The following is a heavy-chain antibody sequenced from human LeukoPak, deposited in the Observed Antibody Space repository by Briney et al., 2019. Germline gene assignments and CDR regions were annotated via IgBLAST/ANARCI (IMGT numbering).Heavy chain of an antibody. J-gene: IGHJ4*02. V-gene: IGHV1-69*04. D-gene: IGHD3-10*01. CDR2: IIPIFGIA. CDR3: ARDWRYYGSGTSNAYFDY. CDR1: GGTFSSYA. Sequence: SVKVSCKASGGTFSSYAISWVRQAPGQGLEWMGRIIPIFGIANYAQKFQGRVTITADKSTSTAYMELSSLRSEDTAVYYCARDWRYYGSGTSNAYFDYWGQGTLVTVSS.